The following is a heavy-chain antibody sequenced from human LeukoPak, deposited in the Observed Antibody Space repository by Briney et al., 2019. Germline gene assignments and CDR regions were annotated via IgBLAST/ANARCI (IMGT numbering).Heavy chain of an antibody. D-gene: IGHD3-22*01. CDR3: TKYYYDSSDYTYYFDH. CDR2: IRSKANNYAT. CDR1: GFTFSGSP. J-gene: IGHJ4*02. Sequence: GGSLKLSCAASGFTFSGSPMHWVRQASGKGLEWVGRIRSKANNYATAYAASVKGMFTISRDDSKNTAYLQMNSLETEDTAVYYCTKYYYDSSDYTYYFDHWGQGTLVTVSS. V-gene: IGHV3-73*01.